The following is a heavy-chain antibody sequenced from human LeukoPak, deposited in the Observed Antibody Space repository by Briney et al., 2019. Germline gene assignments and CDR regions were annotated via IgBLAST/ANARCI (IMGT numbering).Heavy chain of an antibody. CDR1: GFTFSSYW. CDR3: AKSFGPVIAAAGTGAD. V-gene: IGHV3-74*01. Sequence: PGGSLRLSCVASGFTFSSYWMHWVRQAPGKGLVWVSRINSDGSSTSYADSVKGRFTISRDNSKNTLYLQMNSLRAEDTAVYYCAKSFGPVIAAAGTGADWGQGTLVTVSS. J-gene: IGHJ4*02. D-gene: IGHD6-13*01. CDR2: INSDGSST.